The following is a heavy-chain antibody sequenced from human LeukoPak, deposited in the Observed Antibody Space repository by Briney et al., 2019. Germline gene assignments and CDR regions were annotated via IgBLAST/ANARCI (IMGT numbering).Heavy chain of an antibody. CDR1: GYTFTSHG. CDR3: ARTFIRLAAASYVDY. D-gene: IGHD6-13*01. J-gene: IGHJ4*02. Sequence: ASVKVSCKASGYTFTSHGISWVRQAPGQGLEWMGWISAYNGNTNYAQKLQGRVTMTTDTSTSTAYMELRSLRSDDTAVYYCARTFIRLAAASYVDYWGQGTLVTVSS. CDR2: ISAYNGNT. V-gene: IGHV1-18*01.